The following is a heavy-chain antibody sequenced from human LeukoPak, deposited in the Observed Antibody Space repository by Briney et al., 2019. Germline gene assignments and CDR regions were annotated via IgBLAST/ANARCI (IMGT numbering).Heavy chain of an antibody. J-gene: IGHJ4*02. V-gene: IGHV4-39*01. CDR1: GDSISSSNYY. CDR2: IYYTGST. D-gene: IGHD3-22*01. Sequence: PSETLSLTCTVSGDSISSSNYYCGRIPQPPEKGLEWIGTIYYTGSTFSNPSLKSRVTISVDTPKNQFSLKLTSVTAADTAVYYCERQYYESSGYVDYWGQGYLVSVSS. CDR3: ERQYYESSGYVDY.